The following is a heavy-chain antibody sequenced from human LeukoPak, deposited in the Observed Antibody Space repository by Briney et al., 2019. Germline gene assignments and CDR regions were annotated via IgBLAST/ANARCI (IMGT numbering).Heavy chain of an antibody. V-gene: IGHV7-4-1*02. CDR3: AREVGTLPEY. CDR1: GYTFKSHA. Sequence: ASVKVSCKASGYTFKSHAIHWVRQAPGQGLEWMGWINTITGNPTYAQGFTGRFVFSLDTSVSTAYLQISSLKTEDTAVYYCAREVGTLPEYWGQGTLVTVSS. J-gene: IGHJ4*02. CDR2: INTITGNP. D-gene: IGHD2-21*02.